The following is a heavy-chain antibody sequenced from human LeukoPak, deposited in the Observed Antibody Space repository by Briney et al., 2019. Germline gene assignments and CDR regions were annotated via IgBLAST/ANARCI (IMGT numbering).Heavy chain of an antibody. CDR1: GFTFSSYI. J-gene: IGHJ6*03. Sequence: GGSLRLSCAASGFTFSSYIMNWVRQAPGKGLEWVSSISSSSSYIYYADSVKGRFTISRDKAKNSLYLQMNSLRAEDTVVYYCARDRRYYDFWSGYYMDVWGKGTTVTVSS. CDR2: ISSSSSYI. D-gene: IGHD3-3*01. CDR3: ARDRRYYDFWSGYYMDV. V-gene: IGHV3-21*01.